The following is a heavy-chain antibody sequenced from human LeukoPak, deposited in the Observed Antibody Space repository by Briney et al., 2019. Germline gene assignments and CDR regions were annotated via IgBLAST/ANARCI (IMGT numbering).Heavy chain of an antibody. V-gene: IGHV3-21*01. Sequence: PGGSLRLSCAASGFTFSNYSMSWVRQAPGKGLEWVSSITGSSAYIYYADSVKGRFTISRDNAKNSLYLQMNSLRAEDTAVYYCARRARDSSGYEDLDIWGQGTMVTVSS. CDR1: GFTFSNYS. J-gene: IGHJ3*02. D-gene: IGHD3-22*01. CDR3: ARRARDSSGYEDLDI. CDR2: ITGSSAYI.